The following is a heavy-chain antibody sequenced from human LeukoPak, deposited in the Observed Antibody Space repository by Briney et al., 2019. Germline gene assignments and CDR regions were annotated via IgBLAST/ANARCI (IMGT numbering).Heavy chain of an antibody. Sequence: SETLSLTCTVSGYSISSGYYWGWIRQPPGKGLEWIGSIYHSGSTYYNPSLKSRVTISVDTSKNQSSLKLSSVTAADTAVYYCARDSSSFDYWGQGTLVTVSS. CDR3: ARDSSSFDY. D-gene: IGHD6-6*01. V-gene: IGHV4-38-2*02. CDR1: GYSISSGYY. CDR2: IYHSGST. J-gene: IGHJ4*02.